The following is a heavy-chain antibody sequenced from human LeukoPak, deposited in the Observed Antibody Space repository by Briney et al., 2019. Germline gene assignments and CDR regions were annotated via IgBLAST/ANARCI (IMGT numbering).Heavy chain of an antibody. CDR2: ISWNSGYM. Sequence: GGSLRLSCAASGFTFDDYAMHWARQTPGKGLEWVSGISWNSGYMGYADSVRGRFTISRDNAKHSLYLQMNSLRAEDTALYYCAKGIRDTAMVTTYYYYYMDVWGKGTAVTVSS. CDR3: AKGIRDTAMVTTYYYYYMDV. V-gene: IGHV3-9*01. D-gene: IGHD5-18*01. J-gene: IGHJ6*03. CDR1: GFTFDDYA.